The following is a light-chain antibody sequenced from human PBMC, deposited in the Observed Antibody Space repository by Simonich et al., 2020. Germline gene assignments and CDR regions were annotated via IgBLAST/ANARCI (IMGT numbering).Light chain of an antibody. V-gene: IGLV2-23*01. J-gene: IGLJ2*01. Sequence: QSALTQPASVSGAPGQSITISCTGTSSDVGSYNLVSWYQQHPAKAPKLMIYEGSTRPSGVSNRFSGSKSGNTASLTISGLQAEDEADYYCCSYAGSSNVVFGGGTKLTVL. CDR1: SSDVGSYNL. CDR2: EGS. CDR3: CSYAGSSNVV.